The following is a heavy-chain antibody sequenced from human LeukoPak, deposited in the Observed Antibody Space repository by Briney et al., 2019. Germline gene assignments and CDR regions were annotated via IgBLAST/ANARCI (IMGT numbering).Heavy chain of an antibody. CDR1: GGSISSYY. V-gene: IGHV4-59*01. CDR3: ARDGDYCSGGSCYSGIDP. D-gene: IGHD2-15*01. CDR2: IYYSGST. J-gene: IGHJ5*02. Sequence: SETLSLTCTVSGGSISSYYWSWIRQPPGKGLEWIGYIYYSGSTNYNPSLKSRVTISVDTSRNQFSLKLSSVTAADTAVYYCARDGDYCSGGSCYSGIDPWGQGTLVTVSS.